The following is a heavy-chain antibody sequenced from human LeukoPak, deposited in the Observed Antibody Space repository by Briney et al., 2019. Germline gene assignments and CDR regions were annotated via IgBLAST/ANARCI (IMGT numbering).Heavy chain of an antibody. CDR1: GFTFSSYG. D-gene: IGHD5-12*01. J-gene: IGHJ4*02. CDR2: IWYDGSNK. Sequence: GGSLRLSCAASGFTFSSYGMHWVRQAPGKGLEWVAVIWYDGSNKYYADSVKGRFTISRDNSKNTLYLQMNSLRAEDTAVYYCARDRYSLPGRTYGGYVHYWGQGTLVTVSS. CDR3: ARDRYSLPGRTYGGYVHY. V-gene: IGHV3-30*19.